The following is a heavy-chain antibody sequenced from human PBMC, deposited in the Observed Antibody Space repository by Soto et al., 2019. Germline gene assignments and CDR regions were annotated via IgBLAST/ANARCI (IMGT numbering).Heavy chain of an antibody. CDR3: AKDPVEVGIATGDY. J-gene: IGHJ4*02. D-gene: IGHD1-26*01. CDR2: LSSDGRNK. CDR1: GFTFSDYG. Sequence: QVQLVQSGGGVVQPGRSLRLSCAASGFTFSDYGMHWVRQAPGKGLEWVALLSSDGRNKYYAESLKGRFTISRDSSKNTLYLQMNSLRTEDTAVYFCAKDPVEVGIATGDYWGQGTLVTVSS. V-gene: IGHV3-30*18.